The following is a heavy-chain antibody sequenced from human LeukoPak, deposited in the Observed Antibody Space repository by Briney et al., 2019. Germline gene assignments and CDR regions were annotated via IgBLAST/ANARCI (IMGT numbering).Heavy chain of an antibody. Sequence: PGGSLRLSCAASGFTLSDYYMSWIRQAPGKGLELLSDISGSSGYIKYADSVKGRFTISRDNAKNSLYLQMNSLRADDTAVYYCARVGYGSGTLGWFDPWGQGTLVTVSS. CDR1: GFTLSDYY. CDR2: ISGSSGYI. D-gene: IGHD3-10*01. CDR3: ARVGYGSGTLGWFDP. J-gene: IGHJ5*02. V-gene: IGHV3-11*05.